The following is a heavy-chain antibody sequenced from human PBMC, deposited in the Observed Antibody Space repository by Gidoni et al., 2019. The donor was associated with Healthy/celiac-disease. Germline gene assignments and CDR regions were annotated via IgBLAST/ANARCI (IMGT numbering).Heavy chain of an antibody. Sequence: EVQLVEAGGGLVKPGGSLRLAGAAAGFTCSNAWMNWVRQAPGTGLQWFGRIKSKTDGGTTDYAAPVKGSFTIATDDSKNTLYLQMISLKTEDTAVYSCTTSMVYVFGSYRFDYWGQGTLVTVSS. CDR1: GFTCSNAW. CDR2: IKSKTDGGTT. J-gene: IGHJ4*02. D-gene: IGHD3-16*02. CDR3: TTSMVYVFGSYRFDY. V-gene: IGHV3-15*07.